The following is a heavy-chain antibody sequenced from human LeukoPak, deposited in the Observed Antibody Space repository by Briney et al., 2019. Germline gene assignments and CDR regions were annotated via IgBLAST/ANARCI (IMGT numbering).Heavy chain of an antibody. J-gene: IGHJ5*02. D-gene: IGHD4-11*01. CDR3: AKQAIVTLGSNWFDP. Sequence: GRSLRLSCATSGFSFSSYAMSWVRQAPGKGLEWVSAMSSSDDGRYYADSVKGRFTISRDNSGNTLYLQMNSLRGEDTAVYYCAKQAIVTLGSNWFDPWGQGTLVTVSS. CDR2: MSSSDDGR. CDR1: GFSFSSYA. V-gene: IGHV3-23*01.